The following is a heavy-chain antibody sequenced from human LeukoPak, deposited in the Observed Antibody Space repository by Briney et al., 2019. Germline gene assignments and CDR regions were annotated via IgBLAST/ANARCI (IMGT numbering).Heavy chain of an antibody. CDR3: ARGSSSWASNQHFQH. CDR1: GFTFSSYA. CDR2: ISGSGGST. Sequence: PGGSLRLSCAASGFTFSSYAMSWVRQAPRKGLEWVSGISGSGGSTYYADSVKGRFTISRGNSKNTLFLQLNSLRAEDTAVYYCARGSSSWASNQHFQHWGQGTLVTVSS. D-gene: IGHD6-13*01. V-gene: IGHV3-23*01. J-gene: IGHJ1*01.